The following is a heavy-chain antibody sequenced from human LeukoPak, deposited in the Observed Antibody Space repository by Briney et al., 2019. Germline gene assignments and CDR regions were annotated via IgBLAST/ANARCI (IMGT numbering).Heavy chain of an antibody. Sequence: ASVKVSCKASGYTFTSYYMHWVRQAPGQGLGWMGILNPSGGSTSYAQKFQGRVTMTRDTSTSTVYMELSSLRSEDTAVYYCARGSPDHYSSGSSGHYFDYWGQGTLVTVSS. J-gene: IGHJ4*02. CDR2: LNPSGGST. CDR3: ARGSPDHYSSGSSGHYFDY. CDR1: GYTFTSYY. V-gene: IGHV1-46*01. D-gene: IGHD6-19*01.